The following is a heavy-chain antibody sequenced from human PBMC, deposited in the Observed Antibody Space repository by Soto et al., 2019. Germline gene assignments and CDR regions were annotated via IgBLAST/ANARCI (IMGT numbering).Heavy chain of an antibody. V-gene: IGHV4-59*01. CDR3: ARVGEVTMIVTHSDLAI. J-gene: IGHJ3*02. CDR2: IYYSGST. D-gene: IGHD3-22*01. Sequence: SETLALTCTVSGGSISSDYWSWVRQPPGKGLEWIGYIYYSGSTNYNPSLKSRVTISVDTSKNQFSLKLSSVTAADTAVYYCARVGEVTMIVTHSDLAIWAQGTMLTVS. CDR1: GGSISSDY.